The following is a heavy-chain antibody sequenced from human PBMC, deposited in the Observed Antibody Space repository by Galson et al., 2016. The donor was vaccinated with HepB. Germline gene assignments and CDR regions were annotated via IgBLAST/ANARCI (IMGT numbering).Heavy chain of an antibody. Sequence: SLRLSCAASGFTFSNAWMNWVRQAPGKGLEWVGRIKSKTDGGTTDYAAPVKGRFTISRDDSKNTLYLQMNSLKTEDTAVYYCTADCGWYCSGGSCSYYWGQGTLVTVSS. CDR3: TADCGWYCSGGSCSYY. V-gene: IGHV3-15*07. CDR1: GFTFSNAW. D-gene: IGHD2-15*01. CDR2: IKSKTDGGTT. J-gene: IGHJ4*02.